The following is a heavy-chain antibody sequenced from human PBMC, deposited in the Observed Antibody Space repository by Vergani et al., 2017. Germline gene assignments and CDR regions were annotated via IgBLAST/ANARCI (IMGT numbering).Heavy chain of an antibody. CDR1: GFTFIMHA. Sequence: EVQVVESGGGLVQPGGSLRLSCAASGFTFIMHAMSWVRQAPGKGLEWVSTLSASDRRTHYADSVKGRFTISRDNSKNTLYLQMNSLRAEDTAVYYCARFPSVEQLDYYYYYMDVWGKGTTVTVSS. J-gene: IGHJ6*03. D-gene: IGHD6-6*01. CDR2: LSASDRRT. V-gene: IGHV3-23*04. CDR3: ARFPSVEQLDYYYYYMDV.